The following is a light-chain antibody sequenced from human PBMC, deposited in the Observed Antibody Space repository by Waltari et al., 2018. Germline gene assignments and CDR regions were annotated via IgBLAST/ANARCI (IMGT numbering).Light chain of an antibody. CDR2: DAS. Sequence: EIVLTQSPGNMSLSPGDRAPLSCRASQHVNSFLAWYQQKRGQAPRLLIYDASKRATGIPDRISGSVSGTDFTLTISSVEPEECAIYYCQQRGNWPETFGRGTRVE. CDR1: QHVNSF. CDR3: QQRGNWPET. J-gene: IGKJ2*01. V-gene: IGKV3-11*01.